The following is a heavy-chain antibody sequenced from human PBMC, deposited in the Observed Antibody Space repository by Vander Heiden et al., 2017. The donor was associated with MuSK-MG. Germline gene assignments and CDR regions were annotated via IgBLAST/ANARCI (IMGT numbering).Heavy chain of an antibody. J-gene: IGHJ4*02. V-gene: IGHV1-2*04. Sequence: QVQLVQSGAEVKKPGASVKVSCKASGYTFTGYYMHWVRQAPGQGLEWMGWINPNSGGTNYAQKFQGWVTMTRDTSISTAYMELSRLRSDDTAVYYCARGPPAIVVVPAANPFDYWGQGTLVTVSS. CDR2: INPNSGGT. CDR1: GYTFTGYY. D-gene: IGHD2-2*01. CDR3: ARGPPAIVVVPAANPFDY.